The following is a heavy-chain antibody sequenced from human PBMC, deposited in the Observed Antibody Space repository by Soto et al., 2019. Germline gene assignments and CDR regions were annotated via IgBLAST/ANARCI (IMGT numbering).Heavy chain of an antibody. CDR2: ISAYNGNT. J-gene: IGHJ4*02. D-gene: IGHD3-10*01. V-gene: IGHV1-18*01. Sequence: QVQLVQSGAEVKKPGASVKVSCKASGYTFTSYGISWVRQAPGQGLEWMGWISAYNGNTNYAQKLQGRGTMTTDTSTSTAYMELRSLRSDDTAVYYCARVADYNVLLWFGEILRMGEVAPSFDYWGQGTLVTVSS. CDR3: ARVADYNVLLWFGEILRMGEVAPSFDY. CDR1: GYTFTSYG.